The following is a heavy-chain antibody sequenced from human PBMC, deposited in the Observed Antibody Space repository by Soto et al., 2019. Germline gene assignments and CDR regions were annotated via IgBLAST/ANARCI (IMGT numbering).Heavy chain of an antibody. CDR1: GFTFSSYA. CDR3: AKGQDIVLMVYAYFDY. CDR2: ISGSGGST. V-gene: IGHV3-23*01. Sequence: GGSLRLSCAASGFTFSSYAMSWVRQAPGKGLEWVSAISGSGGSTYYADSVKGRFTISRDNSKNTLYLQMNSLRAEDTAVYYCAKGQDIVLMVYAYFDYWGQGTLVTVSS. J-gene: IGHJ4*02. D-gene: IGHD2-8*01.